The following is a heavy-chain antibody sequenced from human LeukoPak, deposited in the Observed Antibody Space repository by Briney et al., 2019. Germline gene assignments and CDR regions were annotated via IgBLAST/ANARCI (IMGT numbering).Heavy chain of an antibody. J-gene: IGHJ4*02. D-gene: IGHD4-17*01. CDR2: IYHSGST. CDR3: AREGTYDYGDYSFDS. Sequence: PSETLSLTCAVSGGSISSGGYSWSWIRQPPGKGLEWIGYIYHSGSTYYNPSLKSRVTISVDRSKNQFSLKLSSVTAADTAVYSCAREGTYDYGDYSFDSWAREPWSPSPQ. V-gene: IGHV4-30-2*01. CDR1: GGSISSGGYS.